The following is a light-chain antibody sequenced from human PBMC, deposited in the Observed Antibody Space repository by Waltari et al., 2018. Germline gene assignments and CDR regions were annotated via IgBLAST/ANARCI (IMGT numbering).Light chain of an antibody. V-gene: IGLV2-14*01. J-gene: IGLJ1*01. CDR3: SSYTSASTLV. CDR2: EVS. Sequence: QSALTQPASVSGSPGQSITISCTGTSSDVGGYNYISWYQQHPGKAPKLMIYEVSNRPSGVSNRFYGSKSGNTASLTISGLQAEDEADYYCSSYTSASTLVFATGTKVTVL. CDR1: SSDVGGYNY.